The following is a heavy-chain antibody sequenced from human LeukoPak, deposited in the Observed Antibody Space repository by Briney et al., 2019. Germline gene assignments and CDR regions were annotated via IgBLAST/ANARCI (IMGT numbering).Heavy chain of an antibody. Sequence: SETLSLTCTVSGGSISSYYWSWIRQPPGRGLEWIGYIYYSGSTNYNPSLKSRVIISVDTSKNQFSLELSSVTTADTAVYYCARQGSGYSPFDYWGQGTLVTVSS. CDR1: GGSISSYY. CDR3: ARQGSGYSPFDY. CDR2: IYYSGST. V-gene: IGHV4-59*01. D-gene: IGHD3-22*01. J-gene: IGHJ4*02.